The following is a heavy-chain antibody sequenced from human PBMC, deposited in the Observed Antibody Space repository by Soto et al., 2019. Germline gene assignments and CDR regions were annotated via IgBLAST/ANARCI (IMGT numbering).Heavy chain of an antibody. D-gene: IGHD6-13*01. CDR2: MSYDGTKQ. Sequence: QVQLVESGGGVFQPGRSLRLSCAASGFTFSTYGMHWVRQAPGKGLEWVAAMSYDGTKQYYVDSVKGRFTISRDNSRNTLFLQLNSLRHEDTAVYYCAKEYGSTWIDHWGQGTPVTVSS. CDR3: AKEYGSTWIDH. V-gene: IGHV3-30*18. CDR1: GFTFSTYG. J-gene: IGHJ4*02.